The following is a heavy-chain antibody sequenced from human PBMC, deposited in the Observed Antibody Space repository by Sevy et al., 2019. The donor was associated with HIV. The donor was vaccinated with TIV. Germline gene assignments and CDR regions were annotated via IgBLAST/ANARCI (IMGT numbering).Heavy chain of an antibody. D-gene: IGHD3-3*01. CDR3: ARDGNYDFWSGYSSYYYYYMDV. CDR1: GFTFSSYS. J-gene: IGHJ6*03. CDR2: ISSSSSYI. V-gene: IGHV3-21*01. Sequence: GESLKISCAASGFTFSSYSMNWVRQAPGKGLEWVSSISSSSSYIYYADSVKGRFTISRDNAKNSLYLQMNSLRAEDTAVYYCARDGNYDFWSGYSSYYYYYMDVWGKGTTVTVSS.